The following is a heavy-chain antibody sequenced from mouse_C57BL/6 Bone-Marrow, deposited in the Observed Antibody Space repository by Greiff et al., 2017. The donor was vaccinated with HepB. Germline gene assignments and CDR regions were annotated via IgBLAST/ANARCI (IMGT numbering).Heavy chain of an antibody. Sequence: VKLMESGPGLVAPSQSLSITCTVSGFSLTSYGVDWVRQSPGKGLEWLGVIWGVGSTNYNSALKSRLSISKDNSKSQVFLKMNSLQTDDTAMYYCASINWERAYWGQGTLVTVSA. CDR3: ASINWERAY. CDR1: GFSLTSYG. J-gene: IGHJ3*01. CDR2: IWGVGST. V-gene: IGHV2-6*01. D-gene: IGHD4-1*02.